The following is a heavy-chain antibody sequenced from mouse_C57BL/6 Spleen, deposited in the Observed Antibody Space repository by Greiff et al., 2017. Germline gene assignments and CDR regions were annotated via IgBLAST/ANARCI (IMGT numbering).Heavy chain of an antibody. D-gene: IGHD4-1*01. V-gene: IGHV1-82*01. Sequence: QVQLQQSGPELVKPGASVKISCKASGYAFSSSWMNWVKQRPGKGLEWIGRIYPGDGDTNYNGKFKGKATLTADKSSRPAYMQLSSLTSEDSAVYFCATTGTAMDYWGQGTSVTVSS. CDR1: GYAFSSSW. J-gene: IGHJ4*01. CDR2: IYPGDGDT. CDR3: ATTGTAMDY.